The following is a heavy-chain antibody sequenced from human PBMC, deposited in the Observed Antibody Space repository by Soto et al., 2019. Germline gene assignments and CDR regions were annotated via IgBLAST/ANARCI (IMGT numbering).Heavy chain of an antibody. CDR1: GGTFSSYA. CDR3: ARADSGRYYFDY. CDR2: IIPIFGTA. D-gene: IGHD2-21*02. Sequence: SVKVSCKASGGTFSSYAISWVRQAPGQGLEWMGGIIPIFGTANYAQKFQGRVTITADESTSTAYMELSSLRSEDTAVYYCARADSGRYYFDYWGQGTLVTSPQ. V-gene: IGHV1-69*13. J-gene: IGHJ4*02.